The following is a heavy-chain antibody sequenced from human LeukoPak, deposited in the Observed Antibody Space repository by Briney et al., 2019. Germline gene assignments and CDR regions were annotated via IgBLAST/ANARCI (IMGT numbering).Heavy chain of an antibody. CDR2: ISSSSSYI. V-gene: IGHV3-21*01. CDR3: ARDLTTVTTGDDY. D-gene: IGHD4-17*01. CDR1: GFTFSSYS. Sequence: TGGSLRLSCVASGFTFSSYSMNWARQAPGKGLEWVSSISSSSSYIYYADSVKGRFTISRDNAKNSLYLQMNSLRAEDTAVYYCARDLTTVTTGDDYWGQGTLVTVSS. J-gene: IGHJ4*02.